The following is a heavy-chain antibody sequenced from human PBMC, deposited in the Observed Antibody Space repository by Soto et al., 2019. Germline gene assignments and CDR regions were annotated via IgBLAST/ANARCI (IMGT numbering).Heavy chain of an antibody. V-gene: IGHV3-21*01. Sequence: GGSLRLSCAASGFTFSSYSMNWVRQAPGKGLEWVSSISSSSSYIYYADSVKGRFTISRDNAKNSLYLQMNSLRAEDTAVVFCARPSRGSSWSDAFDIWGQGTMVTVSS. CDR3: ARPSRGSSWSDAFDI. CDR2: ISSSSSYI. J-gene: IGHJ3*02. D-gene: IGHD6-13*01. CDR1: GFTFSSYS.